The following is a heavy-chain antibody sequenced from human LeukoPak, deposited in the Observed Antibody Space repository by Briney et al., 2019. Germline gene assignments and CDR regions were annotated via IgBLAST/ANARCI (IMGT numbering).Heavy chain of an antibody. V-gene: IGHV3-23*01. CDR1: GFTFSNYA. CDR2: ISGSGGSS. J-gene: IGHJ4*02. CDR3: AKTVGVTAFDS. D-gene: IGHD2-21*02. Sequence: GGSLRLSCAASGFTFSNYAMSWLRQAPGKGLEWVSVISGSGGSSYYADSVKGRFTISRDNSENTLYLQMDTLRAEDTAVYYCAKTVGVTAFDSWGQGTLVTVSS.